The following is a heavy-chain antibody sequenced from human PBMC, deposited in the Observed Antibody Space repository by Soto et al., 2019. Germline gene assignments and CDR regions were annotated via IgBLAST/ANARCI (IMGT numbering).Heavy chain of an antibody. D-gene: IGHD6-13*01. CDR3: ARGLVSSWTEAYFDY. V-gene: IGHV4-31*03. Sequence: PSETLSLTCTVSGGSISSGGYYWSWIRQHPGKGLEWIGYIYYSGSTYYNPSLKSRVTISVDTSKNQFSLKLSSVTAADTAVYYCARGLVSSWTEAYFDYWGQGTLVTVSS. CDR2: IYYSGST. J-gene: IGHJ4*02. CDR1: GGSISSGGYY.